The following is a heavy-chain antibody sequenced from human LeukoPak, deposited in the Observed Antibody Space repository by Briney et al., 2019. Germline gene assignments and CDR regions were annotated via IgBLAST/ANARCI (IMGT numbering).Heavy chain of an antibody. Sequence: GASVKVSCKASGGTFSSYAISWVRQAPGQGLEWMEGIIPIFGTANYAQKFQGRVTITTDESTSTAYMELSSLRSEDTAVYYCARVGSSGYYGWFDPWGQGTLVTVSS. D-gene: IGHD3-22*01. CDR1: GGTFSSYA. J-gene: IGHJ5*02. CDR2: IIPIFGTA. V-gene: IGHV1-69*05. CDR3: ARVGSSGYYGWFDP.